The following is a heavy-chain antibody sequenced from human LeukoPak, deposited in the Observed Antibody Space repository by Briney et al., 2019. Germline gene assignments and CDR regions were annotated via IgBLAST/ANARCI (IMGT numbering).Heavy chain of an antibody. CDR3: ARVAFYDSSGFYYPAGAFDI. Sequence: GESLKISCTGSGYSFTNYWIGWVRQMPGKGLEWMGIIYPGDSDTRYSPSFQGQVTISADKSIRTAYLQWSSLQAPDTAMYYCARVAFYDSSGFYYPAGAFDIWGQGTMVTVSS. CDR2: IYPGDSDT. CDR1: GYSFTNYW. V-gene: IGHV5-51*01. D-gene: IGHD3-22*01. J-gene: IGHJ3*02.